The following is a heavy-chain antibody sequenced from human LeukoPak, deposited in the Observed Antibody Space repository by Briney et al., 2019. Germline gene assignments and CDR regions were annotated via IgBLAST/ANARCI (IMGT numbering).Heavy chain of an antibody. D-gene: IGHD1-26*01. CDR1: GYTFISYG. Sequence: ASVKVSCKASGYTFISYGITRVRQAPGQGLEWMGWISPYTTKTNYAQSLQGRVTMTTDTSTSTAYMELRSMRCDDTAVYYCAREGGVGPTAPPDYYSYQMDVWGKGTTVTVSS. J-gene: IGHJ6*03. V-gene: IGHV1-18*01. CDR2: ISPYTTKT. CDR3: AREGGVGPTAPPDYYSYQMDV.